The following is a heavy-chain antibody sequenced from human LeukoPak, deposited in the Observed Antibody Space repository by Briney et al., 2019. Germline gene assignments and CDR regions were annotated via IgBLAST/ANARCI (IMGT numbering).Heavy chain of an antibody. Sequence: TGGSLRLSCAASGFTFSSYAMHWVRQAPGKGLEWVAVISYDGSNKYYADSVKGRFTISRDNSKNTLYLQMNSLRAEDTAEYYCARDSDCSGGSCYFGTFDYWGQGTLVTVSS. CDR1: GFTFSSYA. CDR2: ISYDGSNK. V-gene: IGHV3-30*04. D-gene: IGHD2-15*01. J-gene: IGHJ4*02. CDR3: ARDSDCSGGSCYFGTFDY.